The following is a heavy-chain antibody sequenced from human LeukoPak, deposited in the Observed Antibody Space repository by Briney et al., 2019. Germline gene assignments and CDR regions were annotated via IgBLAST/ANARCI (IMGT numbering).Heavy chain of an antibody. CDR1: GYTFTSYG. V-gene: IGHV1-18*01. CDR2: ISAYNGNT. J-gene: IGHJ4*02. D-gene: IGHD5-18*01. Sequence: GASVKVSCKASGYTFTSYGISWVRQAPGQGLEWMGWISAYNGNTNYAQKLQGRVTMTTDTSTSTAYMELSSLRSEDTAVYYCARLATPDDSYGLDYWGQGTLSPSPQ. CDR3: ARLATPDDSYGLDY.